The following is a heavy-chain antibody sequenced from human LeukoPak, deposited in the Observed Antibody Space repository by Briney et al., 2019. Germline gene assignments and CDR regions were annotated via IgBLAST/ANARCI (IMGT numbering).Heavy chain of an antibody. D-gene: IGHD6-19*01. CDR1: GFTFSSYG. CDR2: ISYDGSNK. J-gene: IGHJ4*02. V-gene: IGHV3-30*18. CDR3: AKDLEEQWLGYYFDY. Sequence: GGSLRLSCAASGFTFSSYGMHWVRQAPGKGLEWVAVISYDGSNKYYADSVKGRFTISRDNSRNTLYLQMNSLRAEDTAVYYCAKDLEEQWLGYYFDYWGQGTLVTVSS.